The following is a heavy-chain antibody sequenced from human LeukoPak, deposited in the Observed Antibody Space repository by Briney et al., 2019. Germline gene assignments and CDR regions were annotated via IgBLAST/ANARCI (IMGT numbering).Heavy chain of an antibody. CDR3: ARVVVTGSGSYWPPLYYYYMDV. J-gene: IGHJ6*03. V-gene: IGHV1-2*02. Sequence: ASVKVSCKASGYTFTGYYMHWVRQAPGQGLEWMGWINPNSGGTNYAQKFQGRVTMTRDTSISTAYMELSRLRSDDTAVYYCARVVVTGSGSYWPPLYYYYMDVWGKGTTVTISS. D-gene: IGHD3-10*01. CDR2: INPNSGGT. CDR1: GYTFTGYY.